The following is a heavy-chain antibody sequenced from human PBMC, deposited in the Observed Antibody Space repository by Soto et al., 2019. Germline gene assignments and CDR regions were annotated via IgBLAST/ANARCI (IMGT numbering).Heavy chain of an antibody. J-gene: IGHJ5*02. V-gene: IGHV4-59*04. CDR3: ARKGEEGWFDP. D-gene: IGHD2-21*01. CDR1: GGSISSYY. Sequence: SETLSLTCTVSGGSISSYYWSWIRQPPGKGLEWIGHIYYSGRTYYNPSLKSRVTMSVDTSKNQFSLKLSSVTAVDTAVYYCARKGEEGWFDPWGQGTLVTVSS. CDR2: IYYSGRT.